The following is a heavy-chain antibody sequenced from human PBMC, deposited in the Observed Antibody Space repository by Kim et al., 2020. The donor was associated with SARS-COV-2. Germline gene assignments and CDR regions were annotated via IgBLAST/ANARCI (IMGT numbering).Heavy chain of an antibody. CDR3: ARRRNWYDALDI. Sequence: ASVKVSCKASGYTFSNYGLSWVRQAPGQGPEWMGWISAYNGKPNYVQKLQGRVTMTTDTSTNTAYKELRSLRSDDTAVYYCARRRNWYDALDIWGQGTMIIVSS. V-gene: IGHV1-18*04. D-gene: IGHD1-1*01. CDR2: ISAYNGKP. J-gene: IGHJ3*02. CDR1: GYTFSNYG.